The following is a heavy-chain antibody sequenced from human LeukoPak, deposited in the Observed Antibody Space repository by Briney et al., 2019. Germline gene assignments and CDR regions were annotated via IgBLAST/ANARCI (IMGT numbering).Heavy chain of an antibody. Sequence: GGSLRPSCAASGFRFSSYEMNWVRQAPGKGLEWVAGINWSGGSTGYADSVKGRFTISRDNAKNSLYLQMNSLRAEDTALYYCARASHYSDSSDYPDYWGQGTLVTVSS. V-gene: IGHV3-20*04. CDR3: ARASHYSDSSDYPDY. CDR2: INWSGGST. CDR1: GFRFSSYE. J-gene: IGHJ4*02. D-gene: IGHD3-22*01.